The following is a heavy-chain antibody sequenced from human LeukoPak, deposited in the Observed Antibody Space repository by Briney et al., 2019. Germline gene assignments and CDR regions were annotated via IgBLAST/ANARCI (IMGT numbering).Heavy chain of an antibody. J-gene: IGHJ4*02. CDR1: GFTFSSYE. Sequence: SGGSLRLSCAASGFTFSSYEMHWVRQAPGKGLEWVSYISSSGSTIYYADSVKGRFTISRDNAKNSLYLQMNSLRAEDTAVYYCASNYDSSGYYYRIDYWGQGTLVTVSS. CDR2: ISSSGSTI. CDR3: ASNYDSSGYYYRIDY. D-gene: IGHD3-22*01. V-gene: IGHV3-48*03.